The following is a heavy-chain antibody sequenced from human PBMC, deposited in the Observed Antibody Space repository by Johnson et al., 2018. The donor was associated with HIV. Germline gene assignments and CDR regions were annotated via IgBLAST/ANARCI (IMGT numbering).Heavy chain of an antibody. CDR1: GFTVSSNY. V-gene: IGHV3-66*02. D-gene: IGHD4/OR15-4a*01. J-gene: IGHJ3*02. Sequence: VQLVESGGGLVEPGGSLRLSCAASGFTVSSNYMHWVRQAPGKGLEWVALIYTGGSTFYAAYGKGRFTIARDNSKNALYLQMNSPRAEDTAVYYCARVMVSAFDIWGQGTMVTVSS. CDR2: IYTGGST. CDR3: ARVMVSAFDI.